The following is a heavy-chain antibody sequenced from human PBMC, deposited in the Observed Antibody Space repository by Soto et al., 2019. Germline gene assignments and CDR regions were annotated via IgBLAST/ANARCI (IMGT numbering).Heavy chain of an antibody. CDR3: ARLVVTSPDS. J-gene: IGHJ4*02. V-gene: IGHV1-18*01. CDR2: ISAYNGKT. Sequence: QVQLVQSGAEVKTPGASVKVSCETSGYTFANYGLTWVRQAPTQGFEWIGWISAYNGKTNYAQKFQGRVTLTTDTSTSTAYMELRSLRSDDTGVYYCARLVVTSPDSGGQGTLVTVSS. CDR1: GYTFANYG. D-gene: IGHD2-15*01.